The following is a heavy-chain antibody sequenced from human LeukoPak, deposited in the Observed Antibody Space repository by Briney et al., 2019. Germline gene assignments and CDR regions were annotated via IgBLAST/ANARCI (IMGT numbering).Heavy chain of an antibody. CDR1: RFTFSSYA. CDR3: AKDQYSGSYPDAFDI. D-gene: IGHD1-26*01. V-gene: IGHV3-23*01. Sequence: QSGGSLRLSCAASRFTFSSYAMNWVRQAPGKGLEWVSAISGSGGSTYYADSVKGRFTISRDNSKNTLYLQMNSLRAEDTAVYYCAKDQYSGSYPDAFDIWGQGTMVTVSS. J-gene: IGHJ3*02. CDR2: ISGSGGST.